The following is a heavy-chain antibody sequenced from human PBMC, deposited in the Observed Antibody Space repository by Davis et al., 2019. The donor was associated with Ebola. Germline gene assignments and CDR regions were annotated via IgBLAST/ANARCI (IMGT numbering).Heavy chain of an antibody. CDR3: ARQRLVLLSCFDY. Sequence: MPSETLSLTCAVYGGSFSGYYWSWIRQPPGKGLEWMGEINHHGITSYNPSLKSRVTISVDTSKNQFSLKLSSVTAADTAVYYCARQRLVLLSCFDYWGQGTLVTVSS. V-gene: IGHV4-34*01. CDR2: INHHGIT. CDR1: GGSFSGYY. J-gene: IGHJ4*02. D-gene: IGHD1-7*01.